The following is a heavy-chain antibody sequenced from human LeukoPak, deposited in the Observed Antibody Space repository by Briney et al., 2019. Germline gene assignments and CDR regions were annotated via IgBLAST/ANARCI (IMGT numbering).Heavy chain of an antibody. J-gene: IGHJ4*02. CDR3: ARPLYDSSNYYILYY. V-gene: IGHV4-59*08. Sequence: SETLSLTCSVSGASISSYYWSWMRQPPGKGLEWIGYISNSGSTNYNPSLKSRVTISVDTSKNQFSLNLNSMTAADTAVYFCARPLYDSSNYYILYYWGQGTLVTVSS. CDR2: ISNSGST. CDR1: GASISSYY. D-gene: IGHD3-22*01.